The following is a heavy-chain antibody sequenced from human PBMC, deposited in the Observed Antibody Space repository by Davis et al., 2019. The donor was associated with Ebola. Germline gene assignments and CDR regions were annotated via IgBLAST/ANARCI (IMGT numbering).Heavy chain of an antibody. CDR1: GYSFTSYD. CDR2: INPNSGGT. Sequence: ASVKVSCKASGYSFTSYDLNWVRQATGQGLEWMGWINPNSGGTNYAQKFQGWVTMTRDTSISTAYMELSRLRSDDTAVYYCARDPMVRGVIDYYGMDVWGQGTTVTVSS. D-gene: IGHD3-10*01. CDR3: ARDPMVRGVIDYYGMDV. V-gene: IGHV1-2*04. J-gene: IGHJ6*02.